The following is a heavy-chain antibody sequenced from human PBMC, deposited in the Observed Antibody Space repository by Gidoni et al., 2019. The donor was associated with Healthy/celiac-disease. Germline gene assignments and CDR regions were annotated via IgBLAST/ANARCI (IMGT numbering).Heavy chain of an antibody. Sequence: EVQLVESGGGLVQPGGSLRLSCAASGFTFSRYDLHWVRQATGKGLEWVSAIGTAGDTDYPGSVKGRFTISRENAKNSLYLQMNSLRAGDTAVYYCARATDYDILTGPPIYGMDVWGQGTTVTVSS. D-gene: IGHD3-9*01. CDR2: IGTAGDT. CDR1: GFTFSRYD. V-gene: IGHV3-13*01. CDR3: ARATDYDILTGPPIYGMDV. J-gene: IGHJ6*02.